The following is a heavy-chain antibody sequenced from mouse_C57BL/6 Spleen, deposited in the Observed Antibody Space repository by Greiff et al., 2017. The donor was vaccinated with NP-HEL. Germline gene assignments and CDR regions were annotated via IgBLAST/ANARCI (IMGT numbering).Heavy chain of an antibody. CDR3: ARAGSQGAMDY. Sequence: QVQLQQPGAELVKPGASVKMSCTASGYTFTSYWITWVKQRPGQGLEWIGDIYPGSGSTNYNEKFKRKATLPVDTSSSTAYMKLSSLTSEDSAVYNCARAGSQGAMDYWGQGTSVTVSS. V-gene: IGHV1-55*01. CDR2: IYPGSGST. D-gene: IGHD3-1*01. CDR1: GYTFTSYW. J-gene: IGHJ4*01.